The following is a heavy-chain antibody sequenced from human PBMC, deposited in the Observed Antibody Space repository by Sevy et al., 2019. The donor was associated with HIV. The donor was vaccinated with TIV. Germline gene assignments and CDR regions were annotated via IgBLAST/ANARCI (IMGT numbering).Heavy chain of an antibody. J-gene: IGHJ4*02. CDR3: ARGGGNGWYYFDY. CDR1: GGTFSSYG. CDR2: IIPILGTV. V-gene: IGHV1-69*13. Sequence: ASVKVSCKASGGTFSSYGISWVRQAPGQGLEWMGGIIPILGTVNYGQKFQGRVTITAEESTKTAYMELSSLSSEDTAVYYCARGGGNGWYYFDYWGQETLVTVSS. D-gene: IGHD6-19*01.